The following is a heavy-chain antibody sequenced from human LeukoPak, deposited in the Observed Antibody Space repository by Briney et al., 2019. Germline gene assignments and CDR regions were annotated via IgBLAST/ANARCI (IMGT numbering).Heavy chain of an antibody. V-gene: IGHV4-59*01. D-gene: IGHD5-18*01. CDR3: ARGRGDTLPFDL. Sequence: SETLSLTCTVSGDSIRSYYWSWIRQPPGKRLEWIGYIHNSGSTNSHPSLKSRVTISIDTSKIHFSLKLSSVTTADTAVYYCARGRGDTLPFDLRGHGTLVTVSS. CDR1: GDSIRSYY. J-gene: IGHJ4*01. CDR2: IHNSGST.